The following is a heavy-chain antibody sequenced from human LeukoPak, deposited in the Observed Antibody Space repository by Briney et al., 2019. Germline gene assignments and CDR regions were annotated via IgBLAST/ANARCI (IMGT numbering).Heavy chain of an antibody. CDR2: INHSGTT. CDR3: ARFGSGWYYFDY. V-gene: IGHV4-34*01. J-gene: IGHJ4*02. CDR1: GGSFSGYY. Sequence: SETLSLTCAVYGGSFSGYYWSWIRQPPGKGLEWIGEINHSGTTNYNPSLKSRVTISVDTSKNQFSLKLSSVTAADTAVYYCARFGSGWYYFDYWGQGALVTVSS. D-gene: IGHD6-19*01.